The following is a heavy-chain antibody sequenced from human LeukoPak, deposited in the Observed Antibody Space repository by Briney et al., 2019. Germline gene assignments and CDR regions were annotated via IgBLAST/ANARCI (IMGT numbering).Heavy chain of an antibody. J-gene: IGHJ6*03. D-gene: IGHD4-11*01. CDR1: GYSFTSYW. Sequence: GESLKISCKGSGYSFTSYWIGWVRQMPGKGLEWMGIIYPGDSDTRYSPSFQGQVIISADKSISTAYLQWSSLKASDTAMYYCARQAYSNLLYYYYYMDVWGKGTTVTVSS. CDR3: ARQAYSNLLYYYYYMDV. V-gene: IGHV5-51*01. CDR2: IYPGDSDT.